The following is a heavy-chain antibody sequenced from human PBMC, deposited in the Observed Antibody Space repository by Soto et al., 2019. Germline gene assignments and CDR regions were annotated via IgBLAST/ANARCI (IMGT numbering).Heavy chain of an antibody. J-gene: IGHJ4*02. V-gene: IGHV3-21*01. CDR1: GFSFDYFG. D-gene: IGHD6-19*01. Sequence: KPGGSLRLSWEASGFSFDYFGMTWVRQAPGKGLEWVSFISSSASYIYYADSVKGRFTVSRDNAKKSLNLQMNSLRAEDTAVYYRARSRSHWLASDSWGQGTLVTVSS. CDR2: ISSSASYI. CDR3: ARSRSHWLASDS.